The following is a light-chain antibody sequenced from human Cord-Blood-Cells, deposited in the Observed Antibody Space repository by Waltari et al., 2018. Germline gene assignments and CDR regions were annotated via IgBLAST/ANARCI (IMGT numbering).Light chain of an antibody. Sequence: SQLTQSPSSLSACVGDRVTITGRASQGISSYLALYQQKPGKAPKLLIYAASTWQSRVPSRFSGTGSGTELALTISSLQPAEFSAYYCHQLNSYPLTFGRGTKVEIK. CDR2: AAS. CDR3: HQLNSYPLT. V-gene: IGKV1-9*01. CDR1: QGISSY. J-gene: IGKJ4*01.